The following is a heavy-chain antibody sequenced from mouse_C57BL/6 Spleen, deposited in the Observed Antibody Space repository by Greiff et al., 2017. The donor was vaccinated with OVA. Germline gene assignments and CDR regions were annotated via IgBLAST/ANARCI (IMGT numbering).Heavy chain of an antibody. J-gene: IGHJ1*03. CDR3: ARWGLNWETYFDV. D-gene: IGHD4-1*02. CDR2: IYPGSGST. V-gene: IGHV1-55*01. Sequence: QVQLQQPGAELVKPGASVKMSCKASGYTFTSYWITWVKQRPGQGLEWIGDIYPGSGSTNYNEKFKSKATLTVDTSSSTAYRQLSSLTSEDSAVYYCARWGLNWETYFDVWGTGTTVTVSA. CDR1: GYTFTSYW.